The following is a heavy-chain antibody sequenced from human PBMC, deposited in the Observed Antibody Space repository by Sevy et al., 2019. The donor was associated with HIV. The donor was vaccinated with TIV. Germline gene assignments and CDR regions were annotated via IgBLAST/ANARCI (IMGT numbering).Heavy chain of an antibody. CDR3: SRDYSGSGSYYISNWFDP. J-gene: IGHJ5*02. CDR2: INAGNGNT. V-gene: IGHV1-3*01. CDR1: GYTFTTYA. Sequence: AAVKVSCKTSGYTFTTYAIHWVRQAPGQRLEWMGWINAGNGNTKYSQNFQGRVTITRVTSARTAYMELRSLRVEDTAVYYCSRDYSGSGSYYISNWFDPWGQGTLVTVSS. D-gene: IGHD3-10*01.